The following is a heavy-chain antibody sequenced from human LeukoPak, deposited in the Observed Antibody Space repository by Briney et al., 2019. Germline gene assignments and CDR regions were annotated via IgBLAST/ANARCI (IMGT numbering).Heavy chain of an antibody. J-gene: IGHJ6*03. V-gene: IGHV1-24*01. CDR3: ATTPPERISLYYMDV. CDR2: FDPEDGET. D-gene: IGHD2/OR15-2a*01. CDR1: GYTLTELS. Sequence: ASVKVSCTLSGYTLTELSMHWVRQAPGKGLEWMGGFDPEDGETIYAQKFQGRVTMTEDTSTDTAYMELSSLRSEDTAVYYCATTPPERISLYYMDVWGKGTTVTVSS.